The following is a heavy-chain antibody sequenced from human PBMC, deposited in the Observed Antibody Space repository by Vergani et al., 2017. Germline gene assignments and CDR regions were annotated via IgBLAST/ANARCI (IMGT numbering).Heavy chain of an antibody. CDR1: GYTFTNYG. V-gene: IGHV1-18*01. D-gene: IGHD2-21*02. J-gene: IGHJ4*02. Sequence: QVQLVQSGAEVKKPGASVKVSCKTSGYTFTNYGISWVRQAPGQGLEWMGWVSAYNGDTKYAQKLQGRVTMTRDTSTSTGYMELRSLRSDDTAVYYCARVHGDCSTPGDGRIDWGQGTLVTVSS. CDR3: ARVHGDCSTPGDGRID. CDR2: VSAYNGDT.